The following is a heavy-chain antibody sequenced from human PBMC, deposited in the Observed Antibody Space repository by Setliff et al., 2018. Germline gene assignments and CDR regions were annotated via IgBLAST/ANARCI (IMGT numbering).Heavy chain of an antibody. J-gene: IGHJ3*01. CDR2: IFSDGTT. CDR1: GDSINNFY. D-gene: IGHD2-15*01. CDR3: ARAPLDYSSRAFDF. V-gene: IGHV4-59*01. Sequence: SETLSLTCSVSGDSINNFYWNWIRQSPGTGLEWIGYIFSDGTTYYNPSLKSRVAMSVNTSKKQFSLSLSAVTAADTAKYYCARAPLDYSSRAFDFWGQGTMVTVSS.